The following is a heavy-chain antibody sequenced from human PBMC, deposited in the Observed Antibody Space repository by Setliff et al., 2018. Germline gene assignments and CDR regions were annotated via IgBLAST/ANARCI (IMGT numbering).Heavy chain of an antibody. CDR2: MSPVYGIA. V-gene: IGHV1-18*01. Sequence: ASVKVSCKTSGYAFITLGMSWVRQAPGQGLEWMGWMSPVYGIANYARKFQGRVTLTADTSTTTAYLELASLRDDDTAVYYCVRGPGPSVVVAIPFDRWGQGTLVTVS. CDR1: GYAFITLG. D-gene: IGHD5-12*01. CDR3: VRGPGPSVVVAIPFDR. J-gene: IGHJ4*02.